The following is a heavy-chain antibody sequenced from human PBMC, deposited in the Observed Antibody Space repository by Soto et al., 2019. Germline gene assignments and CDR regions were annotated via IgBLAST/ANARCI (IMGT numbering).Heavy chain of an antibody. Sequence: ASVKVSCKASGYTFTGYYMHWVRQAPGQGLEWMGWINPNCGGTNYAQKFQGWVTMTRDTSISTAYMELSRLRSDDTAVYYCARESRPSWYSSSWFFDYWGQGTLVTVSS. CDR3: ARESRPSWYSSSWFFDY. J-gene: IGHJ4*02. CDR1: GYTFTGYY. D-gene: IGHD6-13*01. V-gene: IGHV1-2*04. CDR2: INPNCGGT.